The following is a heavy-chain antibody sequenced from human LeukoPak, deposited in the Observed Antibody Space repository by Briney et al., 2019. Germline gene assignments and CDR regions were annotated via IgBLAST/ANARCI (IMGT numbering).Heavy chain of an antibody. CDR1: GYSFTSCW. J-gene: IGHJ6*02. Sequence: GESLKISCKGSGYSFTSCWIGWVRQMPGKGLEWMGIIYPGDSDTRYSPSFQGQVTISADKSISTAYLQWSSLKASDTAMYYCARQGLLWFGESPLYYYYGMDVWGQGTTVTVSS. D-gene: IGHD3-10*01. CDR2: IYPGDSDT. CDR3: ARQGLLWFGESPLYYYYGMDV. V-gene: IGHV5-51*01.